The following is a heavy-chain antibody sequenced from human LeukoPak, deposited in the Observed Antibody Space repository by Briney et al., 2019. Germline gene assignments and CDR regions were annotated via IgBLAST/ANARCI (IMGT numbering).Heavy chain of an antibody. CDR1: GGSISSSSYY. V-gene: IGHV4-39*01. D-gene: IGHD5-18*01. CDR2: IYYSGNT. J-gene: IGHJ5*02. CDR3: AITVGQPRKNWFDP. Sequence: SETLSLTCTVSGGSISSSSYYWGWIRQPPGKGLEWIGSIYYSGNTYYNPSLKSRVTISVDTSKNQFSLKLSSVTAADTAAYYCAITVGQPRKNWFDPWGQATLVTVSS.